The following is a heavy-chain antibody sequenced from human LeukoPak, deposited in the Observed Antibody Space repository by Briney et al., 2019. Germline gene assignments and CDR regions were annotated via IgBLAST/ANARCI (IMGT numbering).Heavy chain of an antibody. CDR2: INPSGDGT. D-gene: IGHD1-14*01. Sequence: ASVNVSCTASGYTFTSYGITWVRQAPGQGLEWMGVINPSGDGTDYPQRFQGRVTLTRDTSTSTVYMELSSLRSEDTAIYYCAKETPNTGWFDPWGQGTLVTVSS. CDR3: AKETPNTGWFDP. V-gene: IGHV1-46*01. J-gene: IGHJ5*02. CDR1: GYTFTSYG.